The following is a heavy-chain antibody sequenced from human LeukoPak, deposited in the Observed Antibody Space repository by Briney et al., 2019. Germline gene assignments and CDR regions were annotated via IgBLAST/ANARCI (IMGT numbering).Heavy chain of an antibody. Sequence: GASVKVSCKASGYTFTGYYMHWVRQAPGQGLKWMGRINPNSGGTNYAQKFQGRVTMTRDTSISTAYMELSRLRSDDTAVYYCARSRGYSYGLYYFDYWGQGTLVTASS. CDR3: ARSRGYSYGLYYFDY. V-gene: IGHV1-2*06. CDR1: GYTFTGYY. CDR2: INPNSGGT. J-gene: IGHJ4*02. D-gene: IGHD5-18*01.